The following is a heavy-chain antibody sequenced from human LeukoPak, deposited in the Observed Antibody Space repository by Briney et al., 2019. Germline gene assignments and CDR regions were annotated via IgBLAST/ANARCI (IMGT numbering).Heavy chain of an antibody. V-gene: IGHV1-69*05. D-gene: IGHD6-13*01. J-gene: IGHJ5*02. CDR1: GGTFSSYA. CDR2: IIPIFGTA. CDR3: AREVVGGSSWYPHRFDP. Sequence: SVKVSCKASGGTFSSYAISWVRQAPGQGLEWMGGIIPIFGTANYAQKFQGRVTITTDESTSTAYMELSSLRSEDTAVYYCAREVVGGSSWYPHRFDPWGQGTLVTVSS.